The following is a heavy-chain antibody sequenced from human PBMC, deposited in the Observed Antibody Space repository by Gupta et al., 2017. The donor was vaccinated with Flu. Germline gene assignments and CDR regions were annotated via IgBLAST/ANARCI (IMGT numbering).Heavy chain of an antibody. Sequence: WVRQAPGKGLEWVSSISSSSSYIYYADSVKGRFTISRDNAKNSLYLQMNSLRAEDTAVYYCARRTQTGAFDIWGQGTMVTVSS. CDR3: ARRTQTGAFDI. J-gene: IGHJ3*02. V-gene: IGHV3-21*01. CDR2: ISSSSSYI.